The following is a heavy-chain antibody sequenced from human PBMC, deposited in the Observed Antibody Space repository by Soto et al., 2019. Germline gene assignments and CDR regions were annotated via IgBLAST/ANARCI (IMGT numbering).Heavy chain of an antibody. V-gene: IGHV4-61*01. CDR2: IYYSGST. D-gene: IGHD1-7*01. CDR1: GGSVSSGSYY. Sequence: PSETLSLTCTVSGGSVSSGSYYWSWIRQPPGKGLEWIGYIYYSGSTNYNPSLKSRVTISVDTSKNQFSLKLSSVTAADTAVYYCARGEDWNYSWPWGFLGHWFDPWGQGTLVTVSS. J-gene: IGHJ5*02. CDR3: ARGEDWNYSWPWGFLGHWFDP.